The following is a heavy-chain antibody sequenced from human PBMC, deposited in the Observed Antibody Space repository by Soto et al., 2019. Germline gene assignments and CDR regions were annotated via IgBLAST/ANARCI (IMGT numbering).Heavy chain of an antibody. Sequence: GGSLRISCAASGFTFSSYAMSWVRQAPGKGLEWVSAISGSGGSTYYADSVKGRFTISRDNSKNTLYLQMNSLRAEDTAVYYCAKAPNWNYAFDYWGQGTLVTVSS. CDR3: AKAPNWNYAFDY. V-gene: IGHV3-23*01. CDR2: ISGSGGST. CDR1: GFTFSSYA. J-gene: IGHJ4*02. D-gene: IGHD1-7*01.